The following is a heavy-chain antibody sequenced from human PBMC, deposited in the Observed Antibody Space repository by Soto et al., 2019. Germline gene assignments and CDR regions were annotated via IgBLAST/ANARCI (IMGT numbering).Heavy chain of an antibody. D-gene: IGHD1-26*01. CDR2: ISSVGSTM. CDR3: AKEATNINNFDY. Sequence: QSGGSLRLSCAASGFTFDNYEMNWVRQAPGKGLEWVSYISSVGSTMDYADSVKGRFTISRDNAKNSLFLQMNSLRAEDTAIYYCAKEATNINNFDYWGQGTLVTVSS. V-gene: IGHV3-48*03. J-gene: IGHJ4*01. CDR1: GFTFDNYE.